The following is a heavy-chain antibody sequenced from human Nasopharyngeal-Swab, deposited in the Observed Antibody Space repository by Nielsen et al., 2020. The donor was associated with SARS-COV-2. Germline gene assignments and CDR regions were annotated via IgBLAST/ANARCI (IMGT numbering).Heavy chain of an antibody. CDR2: IYYSGST. Sequence: GSLRLSCTVSGGSISSYYWSWIRQPPGKGLEWIGYIYYSGSTNYNPSLKSRVTISVDTSKNQFSLKLSSVTAADTAVYYCARAGEDYDFWSGYPLYFDYWGQGTLVTVSS. V-gene: IGHV4-59*01. J-gene: IGHJ4*02. CDR1: GGSISSYY. D-gene: IGHD3-3*01. CDR3: ARAGEDYDFWSGYPLYFDY.